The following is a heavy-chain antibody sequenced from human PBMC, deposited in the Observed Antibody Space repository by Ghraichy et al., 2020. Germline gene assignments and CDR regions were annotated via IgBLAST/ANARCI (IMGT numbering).Heavy chain of an antibody. CDR2: ISYSGST. D-gene: IGHD3-22*01. Sequence: GSLRLSCTISGGSISNYYWSWIRQPPGKGLEWIGYISYSGSTNYNPSLKSRVTISVDTSKSQFSLKLSSVTAADTAVYYCARHRSYYDSSSPYVFWGQGTLVTVSS. CDR1: GGSISNYY. J-gene: IGHJ4*02. V-gene: IGHV4-59*08. CDR3: ARHRSYYDSSSPYVF.